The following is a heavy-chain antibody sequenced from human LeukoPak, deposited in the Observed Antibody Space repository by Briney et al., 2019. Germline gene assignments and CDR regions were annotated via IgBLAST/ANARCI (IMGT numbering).Heavy chain of an antibody. V-gene: IGHV3-9*01. CDR3: AKDMTFGGRLDY. CDR2: ISWNSGTI. Sequence: GGSLRLSCAASGFTFDDYAMHWVRQAPGRGLEWVSGISWNSGTIAYADSVKGRFAISRDNAKNSLFLQMNSLRPDDTALYYCAKDMTFGGRLDYWGQGTLVTVSS. D-gene: IGHD2-15*01. J-gene: IGHJ4*02. CDR1: GFTFDDYA.